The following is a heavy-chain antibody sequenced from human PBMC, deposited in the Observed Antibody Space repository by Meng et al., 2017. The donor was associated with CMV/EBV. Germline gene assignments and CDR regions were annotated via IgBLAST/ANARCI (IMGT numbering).Heavy chain of an antibody. CDR3: ARGFITMVRGVMSYYYYYGMDV. CDR2: INHSGST. V-gene: IGHV4-34*01. CDR1: GGSFSGYY. D-gene: IGHD3-10*01. Sequence: SETLSLTCAVYGGSFSGYYWCWIRQPPGKGLEWIGEINHSGSTNYNPSLKSRVTISVDTSKNQFSLKLSSVTAADTAVYYCARGFITMVRGVMSYYYYYGMDVWGQGTTVTVSS. J-gene: IGHJ6*02.